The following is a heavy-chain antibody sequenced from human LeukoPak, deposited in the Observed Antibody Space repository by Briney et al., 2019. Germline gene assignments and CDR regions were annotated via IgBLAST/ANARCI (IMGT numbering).Heavy chain of an antibody. Sequence: GGSLRLSCAASGFIFTNYAMNWVRQAPGKGLEWVAVISYDGSNKYYADSVKGRFTISRDNSKNTLYLQMNSLRAEDTAVYYCARLSGDYVWGSYPLDWGQGTLVTVSS. CDR2: ISYDGSNK. D-gene: IGHD3-16*01. CDR3: ARLSGDYVWGSYPLD. CDR1: GFIFTNYA. J-gene: IGHJ4*02. V-gene: IGHV3-30-3*01.